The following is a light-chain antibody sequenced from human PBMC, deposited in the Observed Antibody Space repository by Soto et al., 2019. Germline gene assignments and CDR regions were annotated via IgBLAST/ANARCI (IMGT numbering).Light chain of an antibody. CDR1: STDVGYYNY. J-gene: IGLJ3*02. Sequence: QSVLTQPASVSGSPGQSITISCTGSSTDVGYYNYVAWYQHHPGKAPKLMIYEVSNRLSGVSNRFSGSKSGNTASLAISGLQAEDEADYYCSSYTTSSTQVFGGGTKLTVL. V-gene: IGLV2-14*01. CDR2: EVS. CDR3: SSYTTSSTQV.